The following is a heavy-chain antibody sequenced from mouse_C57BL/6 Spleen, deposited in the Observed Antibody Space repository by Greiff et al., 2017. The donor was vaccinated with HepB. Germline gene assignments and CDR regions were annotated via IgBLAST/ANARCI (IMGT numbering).Heavy chain of an antibody. Sequence: EVKLMESVAELVRPGASVKLSCTASGFNIKNTYLHWVKQRPEQGLEWIGRIDHENGNTKYAPKFQGKAPITADPSSNPAYRQLSSLTSEDTAIYYCAIDGSSPAWFAYWGQGTLGTVSA. CDR3: AIDGSSPAWFAY. D-gene: IGHD1-1*01. CDR2: IDHENGNT. J-gene: IGHJ3*01. V-gene: IGHV14-3*01. CDR1: GFNIKNTY.